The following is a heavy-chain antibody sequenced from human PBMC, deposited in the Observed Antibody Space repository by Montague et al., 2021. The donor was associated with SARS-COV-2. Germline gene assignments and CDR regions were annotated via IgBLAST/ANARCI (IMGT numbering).Heavy chain of an antibody. Sequence: SETLSLTCTVSGVSVTDYYWSWIRQPPGKGLEWVGDVLYNNGTNFTPSLKIRIALSVDTSKNQFSLTLTSVTAADTAFYYFVRHPHYDGLNGPPDFWDQGTLVTVSS. CDR2: VLYNNGT. D-gene: IGHD3-9*01. V-gene: IGHV4-59*08. J-gene: IGHJ4*02. CDR1: GVSVTDYY. CDR3: VRHPHYDGLNGPPDF.